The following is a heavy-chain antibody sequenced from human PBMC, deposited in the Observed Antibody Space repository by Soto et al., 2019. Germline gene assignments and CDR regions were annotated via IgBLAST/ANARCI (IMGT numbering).Heavy chain of an antibody. Sequence: ASVKVSCKPSGYAFSTYYIHWVRQAPGQGLEWLGIIDPNGGITNYAQNFQGRVTLTRDTSTSTVYMELSSLTSEDTAVYYCERDVASGYYRYDYWGQGTLVTVSS. J-gene: IGHJ4*02. V-gene: IGHV1-46*01. CDR2: IDPNGGIT. D-gene: IGHD3-22*01. CDR1: GYAFSTYY. CDR3: ERDVASGYYRYDY.